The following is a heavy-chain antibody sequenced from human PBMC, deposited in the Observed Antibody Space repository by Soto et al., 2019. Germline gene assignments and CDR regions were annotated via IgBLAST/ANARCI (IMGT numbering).Heavy chain of an antibody. CDR2: IYYTGST. V-gene: IGHV4-59*01. D-gene: IGHD2-2*01. CDR1: GSSISSYY. CDR3: ARTVKDIVLVPAAMGIRNNWFDP. Sequence: PSETLSLTCTVSGSSISSYYWSWLRQPPGKGLEWIGYIYYTGSTYYHPSLKSRVTISVDTSKNQFALKLSSVTAADTAVYYCARTVKDIVLVPAAMGIRNNWFDPWGQGTLVTVSS. J-gene: IGHJ5*02.